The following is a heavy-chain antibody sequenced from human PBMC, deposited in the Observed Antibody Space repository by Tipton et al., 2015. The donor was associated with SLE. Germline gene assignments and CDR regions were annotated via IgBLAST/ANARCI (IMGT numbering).Heavy chain of an antibody. Sequence: TLSLTCTVSGGSISSSSYYWGWIRQPPGKGLEWIGSIYYSGSTYYNPSLKSRVTISVDTPKNLFSLKLSSVTAADTAVYYCAPSIAARPRDWYFDLWGRGTLVTVSS. V-gene: IGHV4-39*01. J-gene: IGHJ2*01. D-gene: IGHD6-6*01. CDR3: APSIAARPRDWYFDL. CDR2: IYYSGST. CDR1: GGSISSSSYY.